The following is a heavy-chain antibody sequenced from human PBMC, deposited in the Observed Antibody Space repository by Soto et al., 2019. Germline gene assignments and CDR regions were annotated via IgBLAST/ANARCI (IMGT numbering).Heavy chain of an antibody. CDR2: ISADGHST. CDR1: GFRFSDYS. CDR3: ANGDSSGFEYFQS. D-gene: IGHD3-22*01. Sequence: EEQLLESGGGLVQPGGSLRLSCAASGFRFSDYSMSWVRQVPGGGLEWVAVISADGHSTYFADSVKGRFTISRDNSKNTLYLQMSSLRAEDTAVYYCANGDSSGFEYFQSWGQGTLVTVSS. V-gene: IGHV3-23*01. J-gene: IGHJ1*01.